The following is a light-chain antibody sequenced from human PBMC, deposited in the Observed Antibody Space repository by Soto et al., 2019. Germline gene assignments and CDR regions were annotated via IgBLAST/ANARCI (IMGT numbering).Light chain of an antibody. Sequence: SALTQPASVSGSPGQAITISCTGTSSDVGGYNYVSWYQQHPGKAPKLMIYEVSDRPSGVSDRFSGSKSGNTAPLTISGLQAEDEADYYCTSYTSSSTPVFGTGTKVTVL. CDR1: SSDVGGYNY. CDR3: TSYTSSSTPV. CDR2: EVS. V-gene: IGLV2-14*01. J-gene: IGLJ1*01.